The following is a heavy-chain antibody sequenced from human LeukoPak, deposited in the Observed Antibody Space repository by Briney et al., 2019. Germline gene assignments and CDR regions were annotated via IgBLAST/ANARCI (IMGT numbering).Heavy chain of an antibody. CDR3: ARGTTMVTNYFDY. D-gene: IGHD5-18*01. Sequence: SVKVSCKASGGTFSSYAISWVRQAPGQGLEWMGGIIPIFGTASYAQKFQGRVTITADESMSTAYMELSSLRSEDTAVYYCARGTTMVTNYFDYWGQGTLVTVSS. CDR2: IIPIFGTA. V-gene: IGHV1-69*01. CDR1: GGTFSSYA. J-gene: IGHJ4*02.